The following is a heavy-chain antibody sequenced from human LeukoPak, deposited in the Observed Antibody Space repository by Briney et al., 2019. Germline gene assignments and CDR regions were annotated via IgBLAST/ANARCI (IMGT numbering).Heavy chain of an antibody. D-gene: IGHD5-12*01. CDR3: ARRNSGYAYFDY. CDR2: IYYSGST. CDR1: GGSISSSSYY. J-gene: IGHJ4*02. Sequence: PSETLSLTCTVSGGSISSSSYYWGWIRQPPGKGLEWIGSIYYSGSTYYNPSLKSRVTISVDTSKNQFSLKLSSVTAADTAVYYCARRNSGYAYFDYWGQGTLVTVSS. V-gene: IGHV4-39*01.